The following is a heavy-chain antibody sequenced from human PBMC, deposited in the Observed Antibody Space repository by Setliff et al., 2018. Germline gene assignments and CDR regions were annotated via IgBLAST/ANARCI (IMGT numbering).Heavy chain of an antibody. Sequence: SETLSLTCAVSGDSISNDYWWSWVRQPPERELEWIGEINQSGTTNYNPPLKGRATISVDNSKNQFSLKLNSVTAADTAVYYCARTGTYRYFDYWGRGTLVTVSS. CDR1: GDSISNDYW. CDR2: INQSGTT. D-gene: IGHD1-1*01. V-gene: IGHV4-4*02. CDR3: ARTGTYRYFDY. J-gene: IGHJ4*02.